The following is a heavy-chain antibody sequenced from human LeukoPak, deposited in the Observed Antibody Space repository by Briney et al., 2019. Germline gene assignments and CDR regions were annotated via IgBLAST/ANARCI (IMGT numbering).Heavy chain of an antibody. CDR2: TSGSGGGT. V-gene: IGHV3-23*01. CDR1: GITLSNYA. D-gene: IGHD6-19*01. J-gene: IGHJ4*02. Sequence: GGSLRLSCAVSGITLSNYAMSWVRQAPGKGLEWAAGTSGSGGGTHYADSVKGRFTISRDNSKNTVYLQMNSLRAEDTAVYYCAKTTTGYSSGRFPGWPVDYWGQGTLVTVSS. CDR3: AKTTTGYSSGRFPGWPVDY.